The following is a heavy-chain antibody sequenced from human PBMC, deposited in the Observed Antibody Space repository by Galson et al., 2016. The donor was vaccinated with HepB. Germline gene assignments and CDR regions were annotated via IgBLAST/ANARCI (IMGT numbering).Heavy chain of an antibody. V-gene: IGHV4-39*01. J-gene: IGHJ3*01. CDR2: VYHGGST. D-gene: IGHD5-18*01. CDR3: ARGRFGHTYGFDSFDL. CDR1: GGSIINRGHN. Sequence: SETLSPTCTVSGGSIINRGHNWGWIRQPPGKGLEWFGSVYHGGSTYDNPSLRSRVTISVDTSKNQLSLKLSSVSAADTAVYFCARGRFGHTYGFDSFDLWGQGTTVVVSS.